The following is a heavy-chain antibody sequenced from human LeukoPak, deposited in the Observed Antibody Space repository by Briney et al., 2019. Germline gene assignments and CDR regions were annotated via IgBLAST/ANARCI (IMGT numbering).Heavy chain of an antibody. CDR2: IYYTGFT. D-gene: IGHD1-14*01. V-gene: IGHV4-31*03. CDR3: ARAGLGIENYYYYMDV. Sequence: SETLSLTCTVSGASISSDGLYWSWIRQLPGKGLEWIGYIYYTGFTYCKPSLKSRVTMPVDTSQNQFSLRMSSMTAADTAVYYCARAGLGIENYYYYMDVWGKGTTVTVSS. CDR1: GASISSDGLY. J-gene: IGHJ6*03.